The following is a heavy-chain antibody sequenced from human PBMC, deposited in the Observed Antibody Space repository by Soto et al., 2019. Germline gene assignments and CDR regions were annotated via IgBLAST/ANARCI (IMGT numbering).Heavy chain of an antibody. J-gene: IGHJ4*02. Sequence: GGSLRLSCAASGFKFSNYAMSWVRQAPGKGLEWVSLISATGGGTYYADSVKGRFTISRDNSHNTLYLQVHSLTAEDTAVYYCAKERPAGGNSAFYFDFWGQGAQVTVSS. CDR1: GFKFSNYA. CDR3: AKERPAGGNSAFYFDF. V-gene: IGHV3-23*01. D-gene: IGHD3-16*01. CDR2: ISATGGGT.